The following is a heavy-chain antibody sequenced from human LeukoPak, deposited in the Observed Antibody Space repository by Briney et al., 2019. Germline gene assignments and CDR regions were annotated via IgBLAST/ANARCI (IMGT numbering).Heavy chain of an antibody. CDR3: ARAADSSGYYDY. V-gene: IGHV3-74*01. J-gene: IGHJ4*02. Sequence: GGSLRLSCAASGFTFSSSGMHWVRQAPGKGLVWVSRINSDGSSTSYADSVKGRFTISRDNAKNTLYLQMNSLRAEDTAVYYCARAADSSGYYDYWGQGTLVTVSS. CDR2: INSDGSST. CDR1: GFTFSSSG. D-gene: IGHD3-22*01.